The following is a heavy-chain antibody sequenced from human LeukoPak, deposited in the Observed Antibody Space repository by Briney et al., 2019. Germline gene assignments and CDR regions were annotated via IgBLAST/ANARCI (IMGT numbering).Heavy chain of an antibody. CDR2: ISISGDGT. D-gene: IGHD3-3*01. CDR3: ARAPHTRFYSGD. V-gene: IGHV3-23*01. CDR1: GFTFSSYA. Sequence: GGSLRLSCAASGFTFSSYALTWVRQAPGKGLEWVSYISISGDGTDYADSVKGRFTISRDNSKNTLHLQMNSLRADDTAVYYCARAPHTRFYSGDWGQGTLVTVSS. J-gene: IGHJ4*02.